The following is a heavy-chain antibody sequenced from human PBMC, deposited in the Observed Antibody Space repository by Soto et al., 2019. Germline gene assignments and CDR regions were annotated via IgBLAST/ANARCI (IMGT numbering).Heavy chain of an antibody. J-gene: IGHJ4*02. Sequence: ASVKVSCKASGYTFTAYYVHWVRQAPGQGLEWMGWVNPLTGDTTYAQKFEGRVTMTRDTSISTAYMELSRLRSDDTAIYYCARQQDRGIMAAGFDYWRQGTPVTV. CDR3: ARQQDRGIMAAGFDY. D-gene: IGHD1-26*01. CDR2: VNPLTGDT. V-gene: IGHV1-2*02. CDR1: GYTFTAYY.